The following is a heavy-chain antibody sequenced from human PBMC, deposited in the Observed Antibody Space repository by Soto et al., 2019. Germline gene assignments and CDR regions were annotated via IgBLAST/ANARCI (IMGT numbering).Heavy chain of an antibody. Sequence: PSETLSLTCTVSGGSISSYYWSWIRQPPGKGLEWIGYIYYGGSTNYNSSLKSRVTISVDTSKNQFSLKLSSVTAADTAVYYCARAGGLGAVAVDYWGQGTLVTVPQ. J-gene: IGHJ4*02. V-gene: IGHV4-59*12. CDR3: ARAGGLGAVAVDY. CDR2: IYYGGST. D-gene: IGHD6-19*01. CDR1: GGSISSYY.